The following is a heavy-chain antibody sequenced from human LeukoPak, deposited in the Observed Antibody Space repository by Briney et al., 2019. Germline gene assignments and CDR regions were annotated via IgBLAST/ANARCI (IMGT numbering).Heavy chain of an antibody. Sequence: ASVKVSCKASGYTFTGYYMHWVRQAPGQGLEWMGWINPNSGGTNYAQKFQGRVTMTRDTSISTAYMELSRLRSTDTAVYYCARDWAGYCSGGRCYVYDAFDIWGQGTMVTVSS. V-gene: IGHV1-2*02. D-gene: IGHD2-15*01. CDR3: ARDWAGYCSGGRCYVYDAFDI. J-gene: IGHJ3*02. CDR2: INPNSGGT. CDR1: GYTFTGYY.